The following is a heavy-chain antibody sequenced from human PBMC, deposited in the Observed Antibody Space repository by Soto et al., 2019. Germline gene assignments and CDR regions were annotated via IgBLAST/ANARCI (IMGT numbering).Heavy chain of an antibody. J-gene: IGHJ4*02. CDR3: VRVGAIPGDPAN. CDR1: GATFSSYA. V-gene: IGHV1-69*14. Sequence: QVQLVQSGAEVRQPASSVKVSCKTSGATFSSYAITWVRQAPGQGLEWMGGIVPTVDTSTYAQKFQGRVTITADKFTNTVYMELSSLRSDDTAVYYCVRVGAIPGDPANWCQGTLVTVST. D-gene: IGHD1-26*01. CDR2: IVPTVDTS.